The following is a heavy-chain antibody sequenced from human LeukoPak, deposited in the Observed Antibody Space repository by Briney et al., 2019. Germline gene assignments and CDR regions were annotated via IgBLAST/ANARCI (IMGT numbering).Heavy chain of an antibody. D-gene: IGHD3-9*01. CDR3: ARGKVLRYFDWLLGRDDWFDP. CDR2: INTNTGNP. Sequence: ASVKVSCKASGYIFSSYYIHWVRQAPGQGLEWMGWINTNTGNPTYAQGFTGRFVFSLDTSVSTAYLQISSLKAEDTAVYYCARGKVLRYFDWLLGRDDWFDPWGQGTLVTVSS. CDR1: GYIFSSYY. V-gene: IGHV7-4-1*02. J-gene: IGHJ5*02.